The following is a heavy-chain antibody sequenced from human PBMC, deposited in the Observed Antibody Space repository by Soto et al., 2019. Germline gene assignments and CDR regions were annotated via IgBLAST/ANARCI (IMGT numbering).Heavy chain of an antibody. CDR2: ITYDGSNK. CDR1: GFTFSSYG. J-gene: IGHJ5*02. CDR3: AKVGSSWYLLFDP. V-gene: IGHV3-30*18. Sequence: GGSLRLSCAAPGFTFSSYGMHWVRQAPGKGLEWVAVITYDGSNKYYADSVKGRFTISRDNSKNTLYLQMNSLRAEDTAVYYCAKVGSSWYLLFDPWGQGTLVTVSS. D-gene: IGHD6-13*01.